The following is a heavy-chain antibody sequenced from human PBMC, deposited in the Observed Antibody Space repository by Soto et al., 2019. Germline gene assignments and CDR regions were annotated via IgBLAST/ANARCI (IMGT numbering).Heavy chain of an antibody. CDR3: AKGRWLHDY. J-gene: IGHJ4*02. V-gene: IGHV3-30*18. Sequence: QVQLVESGGGVVQPGRSLRLSCAASGFTFSSYGMHWVRQAPGKGLEWVAVISYDGSNKYYADSVKGRFTISRDNSKNTLYRQMNSLRAEDTAVYYCAKGRWLHDYWGQGTLVTVSS. CDR2: ISYDGSNK. CDR1: GFTFSSYG. D-gene: IGHD5-12*01.